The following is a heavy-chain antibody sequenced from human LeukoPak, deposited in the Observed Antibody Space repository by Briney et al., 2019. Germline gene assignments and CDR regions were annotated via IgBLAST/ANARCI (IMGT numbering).Heavy chain of an antibody. CDR1: GFIFSSHG. J-gene: IGHJ4*02. CDR3: AREWDF. CDR2: ISSISDTI. Sequence: GGSLRLSCAASGFIFSSHGMNWVRQAPGKGLEWVSHISSISDTIKYADSVKGRFTISRDNDKNLLYLQMNSLRADDTAVYYCAREWDFWGQGTLVTVSS. V-gene: IGHV3-48*01.